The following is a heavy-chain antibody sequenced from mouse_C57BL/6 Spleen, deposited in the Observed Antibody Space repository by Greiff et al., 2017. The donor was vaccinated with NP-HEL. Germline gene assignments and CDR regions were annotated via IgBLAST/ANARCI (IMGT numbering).Heavy chain of an antibody. CDR2: SRNKANDYTT. CDR1: GFTFSDFY. CDR3: ARDARTGTGFDY. V-gene: IGHV7-1*01. D-gene: IGHD4-1*01. Sequence: EVKLMESGGGLVQSGRSLRLSCATSGFTFSDFYMEWVRQAPGKGLEWIAASRNKANDYTTEYSASVKGRFIVSRDTSQSILYLQMNALRAEDTAIYYCARDARTGTGFDYWGQGTTLTVSS. J-gene: IGHJ2*01.